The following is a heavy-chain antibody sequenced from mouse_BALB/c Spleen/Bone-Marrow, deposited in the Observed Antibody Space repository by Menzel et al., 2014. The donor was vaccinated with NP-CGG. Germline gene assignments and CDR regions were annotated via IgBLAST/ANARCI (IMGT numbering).Heavy chain of an antibody. J-gene: IGHJ3*01. CDR2: IVPSSDYT. CDR1: GYTFTNYT. CDR3: TGEARTGACFAN. Sequence: LVESGAELARPGASVKMSCKASGYTFTNYTMQWIRQRPGQGLEWIGYIVPSSDYTNYNQNFKDKATLTAGKSSSTAYMQLNSLTSEDFAVYSCTGEARTGACFANWAKGTLVTVPA. D-gene: IGHD4-1*01. V-gene: IGHV1-4*01.